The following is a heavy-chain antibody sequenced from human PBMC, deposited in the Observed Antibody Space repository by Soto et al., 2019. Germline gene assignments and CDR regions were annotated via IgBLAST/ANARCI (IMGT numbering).Heavy chain of an antibody. CDR3: ARRGRIAVAGTIDYWFDP. V-gene: IGHV4-39*01. Sequence: PSETLSLTCTVSGGSISSSSYYWGWIRQPPGKGLEWIGSIYDSGSTYYNPSLKSRVTISVDTSKNQFSLKLSSVTAADTAVYYCARRGRIAVAGTIDYWFDPWGQGTLVPVSS. J-gene: IGHJ5*02. D-gene: IGHD6-19*01. CDR1: GGSISSSSYY. CDR2: IYDSGST.